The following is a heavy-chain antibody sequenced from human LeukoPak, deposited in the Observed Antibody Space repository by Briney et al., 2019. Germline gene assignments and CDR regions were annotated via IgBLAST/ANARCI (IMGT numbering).Heavy chain of an antibody. CDR2: INHSGST. CDR1: GGSFSGYY. CDR3: ARVSTTTAY. Sequence: SETLSLTCAVYGGSFSGYYWSWIRQPPEKGLEWIGEINHSGSTNYNPSLKSRVTISVDTSKNQFSLKLSSVTAADTAVYYCARVSTTTAYWGQGTLVTVSS. J-gene: IGHJ4*02. D-gene: IGHD4-17*01. V-gene: IGHV4-34*01.